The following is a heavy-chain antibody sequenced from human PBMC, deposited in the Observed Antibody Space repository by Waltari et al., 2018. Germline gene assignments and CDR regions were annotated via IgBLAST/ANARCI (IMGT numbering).Heavy chain of an antibody. CDR1: GVSMGVHY. CDR2: VHHSGNT. D-gene: IGHD3-10*01. Sequence: QVQLQESGAGLVKPGEAMSLTCTCSGVSMGVHYWVWIRPPPGKGLEWVGYVHHSGNTNYNPSLKSRVSMSIDTSNNQFSLSLTSLTTADTAVYYCAREGDGDKGSAFDIWGHGTMVTVSS. J-gene: IGHJ3*02. V-gene: IGHV4-59*11. CDR3: AREGDGDKGSAFDI.